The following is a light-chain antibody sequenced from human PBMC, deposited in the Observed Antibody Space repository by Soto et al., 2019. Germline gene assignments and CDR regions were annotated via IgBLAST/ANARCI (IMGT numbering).Light chain of an antibody. Sequence: DIQMTQSPSTLSASVGDRVTITCRASQSISSWLAWYQQKPGKAPKLLIYDASSLESGVPSRFSGSGSGTEFTLTIRSLQPDDFATYYCQQYNSYSWTLGQGTKGDIK. CDR1: QSISSW. CDR3: QQYNSYSWT. J-gene: IGKJ1*01. CDR2: DAS. V-gene: IGKV1-5*01.